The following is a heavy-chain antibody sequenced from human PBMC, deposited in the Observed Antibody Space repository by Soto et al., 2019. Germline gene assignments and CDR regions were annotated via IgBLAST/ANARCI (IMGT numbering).Heavy chain of an antibody. CDR1: GGSISSSNW. D-gene: IGHD2-2*01. CDR3: ARGIGEYQLLSRWFDP. V-gene: IGHV4-4*01. J-gene: IGHJ5*02. Sequence: QVQLQESGPGLVKPSGTLSLTCAVSGGSISSSNWWSWVRQRPGKGLEWTGEIYHSGSTNYNPSHNSRASVTVDKSRNQFSLNLSSATAADTAVYCFARGIGEYQLLSRWFDPWGQGTLVTVSS. CDR2: IYHSGST.